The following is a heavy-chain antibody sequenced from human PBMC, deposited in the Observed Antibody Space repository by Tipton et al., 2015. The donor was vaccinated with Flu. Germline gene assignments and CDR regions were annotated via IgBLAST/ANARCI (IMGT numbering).Heavy chain of an antibody. CDR2: ISGSGGRT. V-gene: IGHV3-23*04. CDR1: GFTFSRYA. D-gene: IGHD3-16*01. Sequence: QLVQSGGGLVQPGRSLRLSCAASGFTFSRYAMSWVRQAPGKGLEWVSGISGSGGRTYYADSVKGRFSIARDNSKNTLYLQMNSLRGEDTAIYYCAKEYMILVSALDYWGQGTLVTVSS. J-gene: IGHJ4*02. CDR3: AKEYMILVSALDY.